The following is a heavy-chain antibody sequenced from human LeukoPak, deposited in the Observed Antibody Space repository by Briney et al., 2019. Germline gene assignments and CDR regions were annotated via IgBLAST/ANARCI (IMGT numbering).Heavy chain of an antibody. D-gene: IGHD3-22*01. J-gene: IGHJ4*02. CDR3: ARMVYYYDSSGYNYYFHK. CDR1: GXTFSNAW. V-gene: IGHV3-66*01. Sequence: GGSLRLSCAASGXTFSNAWMTWVRQAPGKGPEWVSVIYTSGNTYYADSVKGRFTISRDTSKNTLSLQMNGLRAEDTAFYYCARMVYYYDSSGYNYYFHKWGQGTLVTVSS. CDR2: IYTSGNT.